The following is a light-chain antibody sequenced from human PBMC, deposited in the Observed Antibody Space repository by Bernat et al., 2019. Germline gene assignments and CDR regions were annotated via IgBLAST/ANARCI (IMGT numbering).Light chain of an antibody. CDR3: CSYAGSRTWV. Sequence: QSALTQPASVSGSPGQSITISCTGTSSDVGSYNLVSWHQQHPGKAPKLMIYEVSKRPSGFSNRFSGSKSGNTASLTISGLQAEDEADYYCCSYAGSRTWVFGGGTKLTVL. CDR2: EVS. CDR1: SSDVGSYNL. V-gene: IGLV2-23*02. J-gene: IGLJ3*02.